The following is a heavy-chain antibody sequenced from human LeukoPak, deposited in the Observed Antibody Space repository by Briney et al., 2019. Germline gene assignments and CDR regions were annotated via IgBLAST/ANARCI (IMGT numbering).Heavy chain of an antibody. Sequence: TGGSLRLSCAASGFTFSSYEMNWVRQAPGKGLEWVSSIDASGGATYYADSVKGRFTISRDNSKNTFFLQMNSLRAEDTAVYYCAKGSGSGWYGWFAPWGQGTLVTVSS. CDR2: IDASGGAT. V-gene: IGHV3-23*01. CDR1: GFTFSSYE. D-gene: IGHD6-19*01. J-gene: IGHJ5*02. CDR3: AKGSGSGWYGWFAP.